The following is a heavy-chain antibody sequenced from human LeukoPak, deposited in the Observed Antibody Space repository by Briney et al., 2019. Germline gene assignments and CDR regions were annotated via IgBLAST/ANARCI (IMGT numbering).Heavy chain of an antibody. CDR1: GFTFSSYG. CDR3: AKESWGIAGGPALDY. CDR2: IRYDGSNK. Sequence: PGGSLRLSCAASGFTFSSYGMHWVRQAPGKGLEWVAFIRYDGSNKYYADSVKGRFTISRDNSKNTLYLQMNSLRAEDTAVYYCAKESWGIAGGPALDYWGQGTLVTVSS. D-gene: IGHD6-13*01. J-gene: IGHJ4*02. V-gene: IGHV3-30*02.